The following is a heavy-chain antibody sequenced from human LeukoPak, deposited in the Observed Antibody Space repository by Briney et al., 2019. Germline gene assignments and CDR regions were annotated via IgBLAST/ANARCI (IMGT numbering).Heavy chain of an antibody. Sequence: PSETLSLTCTVSGGSINSYYWSWIRQPPGKGLEWIGYIQYSGSTNYNPSLKSRVTISADTSENQFSLKLSSVTAADTAIYYCARGGYQLLYDSWGQGTLVTVSP. D-gene: IGHD2-2*01. CDR3: ARGGYQLLYDS. V-gene: IGHV4-59*01. J-gene: IGHJ5*01. CDR1: GGSINSYY. CDR2: IQYSGST.